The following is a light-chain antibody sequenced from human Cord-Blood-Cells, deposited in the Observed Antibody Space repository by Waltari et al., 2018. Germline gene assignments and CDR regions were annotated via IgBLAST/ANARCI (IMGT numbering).Light chain of an antibody. CDR3: QSADSSGTYQV. Sequence: SYELPHPPSLSVSPGQTARITCSGDALPKQYAYWYQQKPGQAPVLVIYKDSERPSGFPERFSGSSSGTTVTLTISGVQAEDEADYYCQSADSSGTYQVFGGGTTLTVL. J-gene: IGLJ3*02. CDR2: KDS. V-gene: IGLV3-25*02. CDR1: ALPKQY.